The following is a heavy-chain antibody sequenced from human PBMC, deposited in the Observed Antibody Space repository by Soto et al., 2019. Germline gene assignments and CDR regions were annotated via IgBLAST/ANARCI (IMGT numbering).Heavy chain of an antibody. CDR3: ARDDSSGYYYENFDY. V-gene: IGHV1-46*01. CDR2: INPSGGST. Sequence: ASVKVSCKASGYTFTSYYMHWVRQAPGQGLEWMGIINPSGGSTSYAQKFQGRVTMTRDTSTSTVYMELSSLRSEDTAVYYCARDDSSGYYYENFDYWGQGTLVTVS. J-gene: IGHJ4*02. CDR1: GYTFTSYY. D-gene: IGHD3-22*01.